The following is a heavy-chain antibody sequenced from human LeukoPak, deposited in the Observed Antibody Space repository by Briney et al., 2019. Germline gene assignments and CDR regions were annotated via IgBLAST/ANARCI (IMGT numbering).Heavy chain of an antibody. Sequence: SETLSLTCAVYGGSFSGYYWSWIRQPPGKGLEWIGEMNHSGSTNYNPSLKSRVTISVDTSKNQFSLKLSSVTAADTAVYYCARDRMELEAFDIWGQGTMVTVSS. CDR1: GGSFSGYY. CDR2: MNHSGST. D-gene: IGHD3-10*01. CDR3: ARDRMELEAFDI. V-gene: IGHV4-34*01. J-gene: IGHJ3*02.